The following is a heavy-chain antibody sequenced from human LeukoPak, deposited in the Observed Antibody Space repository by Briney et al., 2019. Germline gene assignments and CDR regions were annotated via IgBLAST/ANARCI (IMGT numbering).Heavy chain of an antibody. Sequence: ASVKVSCKASGYTFTGYYMHWMRQAPGQGLEWMGWINPNSGGTNYAQKFQGRVTMTRDTSISTAYMELSRLRSDDTAVYYCARDVPAVIEGYYYYYTDVWGKGTTVTVSS. CDR1: GYTFTGYY. CDR2: INPNSGGT. CDR3: ARDVPAVIEGYYYYYTDV. J-gene: IGHJ6*03. D-gene: IGHD2-2*01. V-gene: IGHV1-2*02.